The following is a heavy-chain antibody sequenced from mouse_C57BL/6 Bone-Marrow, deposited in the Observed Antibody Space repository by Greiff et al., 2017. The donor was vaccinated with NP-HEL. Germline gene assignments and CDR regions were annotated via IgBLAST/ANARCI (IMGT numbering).Heavy chain of an antibody. CDR1: GYTFTSYG. J-gene: IGHJ3*01. D-gene: IGHD2-2*01. CDR2: IYPRSGNT. Sequence: QVQLQQSGAELARPGASVKLSCKASGYTFTSYGISWVKQRTGQGLEWIGEIYPRSGNTYYNEKFKGKATLTADKSSSTAYMELRSLTSEDSAVYFCARSSIYYGYVVAYWGQGTLVTVSA. CDR3: ARSSIYYGYVVAY. V-gene: IGHV1-81*01.